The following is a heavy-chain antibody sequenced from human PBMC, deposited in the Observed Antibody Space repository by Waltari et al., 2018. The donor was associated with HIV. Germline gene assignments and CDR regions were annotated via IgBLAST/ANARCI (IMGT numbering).Heavy chain of an antibody. CDR1: GFIFRTYS. D-gene: IGHD2-2*01. CDR2: ISSSSTTI. J-gene: IGHJ4*02. V-gene: IGHV3-48*01. Sequence: EVQLVESGGGLVQPGGSLRLSCAASGFIFRTYSMNWVGQAPGKGLEWGAHISSSSTTIYYADSVKGRFTISRDNAKNSLYLQMNSLRAEDTAVYYCARDYCSSTSCTVDYWGQGTLVTVSS. CDR3: ARDYCSSTSCTVDY.